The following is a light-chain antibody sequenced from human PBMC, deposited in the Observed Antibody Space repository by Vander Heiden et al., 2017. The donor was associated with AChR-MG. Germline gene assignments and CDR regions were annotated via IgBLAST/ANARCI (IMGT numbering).Light chain of an antibody. CDR3: SSYTHTSWV. CDR2: KVT. V-gene: IGLV2-8*01. CDR1: SSNIVLYDY. Sequence: QSALTQPPPASGSPGQSVTFPCTATSSNIVLYDYVPWYQQHPGKAPLLIIYKVTGRPSGVPGRFSGSKSGNTASLTVSGLQAEDEADYYCSSYTHTSWVFGGGTKLSVL. J-gene: IGLJ3*02.